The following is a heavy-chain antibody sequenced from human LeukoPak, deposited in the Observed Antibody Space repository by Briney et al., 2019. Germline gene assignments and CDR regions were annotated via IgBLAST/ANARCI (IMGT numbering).Heavy chain of an antibody. D-gene: IGHD6-19*01. CDR2: ISYDGSNK. Sequence: GGSLRLSCAASGFTFSSYAMHWVRQAPGKGLEWVAIISYDGSNKYYADSVKGRFTISRDNSKNTLYLQLNTLRPEDTAVYYCAKDLSGWYYFDYWGQGTLVTVSS. V-gene: IGHV3-30-3*01. CDR1: GFTFSSYA. CDR3: AKDLSGWYYFDY. J-gene: IGHJ4*02.